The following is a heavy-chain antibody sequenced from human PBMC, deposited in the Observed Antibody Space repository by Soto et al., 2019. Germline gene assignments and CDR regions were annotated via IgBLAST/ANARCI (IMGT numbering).Heavy chain of an antibody. J-gene: IGHJ4*02. Sequence: ASVKVSCKASGYTFLNYGMSWVRQAPGQGPEWMGWISVYHGNTIYAQNFQGRVTMTTDTSTSTAYMELRSLRSDDTAVYYCARDHGGATIALLYWGQGSLVTVSS. V-gene: IGHV1-18*04. CDR1: GYTFLNYG. D-gene: IGHD5-12*01. CDR3: ARDHGGATIALLY. CDR2: ISVYHGNT.